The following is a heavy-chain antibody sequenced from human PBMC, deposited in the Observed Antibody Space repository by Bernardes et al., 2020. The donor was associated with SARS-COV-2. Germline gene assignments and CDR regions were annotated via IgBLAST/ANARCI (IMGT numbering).Heavy chain of an antibody. Sequence: ASVKVSCKASGYTFTSYGISWVRQAPGQGLEWMGWISAYNGNTNYAQKLQGRVTMTTDTSTSTAYMELRSLRSDDTAVYYCARVVVVPAAMLGGPDNWFDPWGQGTLVTVSS. CDR3: ARVVVVPAAMLGGPDNWFDP. CDR2: ISAYNGNT. D-gene: IGHD2-2*01. V-gene: IGHV1-18*01. J-gene: IGHJ5*02. CDR1: GYTFTSYG.